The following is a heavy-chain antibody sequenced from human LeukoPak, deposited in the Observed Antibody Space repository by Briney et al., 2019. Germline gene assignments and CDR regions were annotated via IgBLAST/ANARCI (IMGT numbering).Heavy chain of an antibody. D-gene: IGHD3-22*01. Sequence: ASVKVSCKASGYTFTAYYKHWVRQAPGQGLEWMAWINPDNGGTNYPQKFQGRVTMTRDTSISTVYMELSSLTSDDTAVYYCARAGMIVQPSAGNDYWGQGTLVTVSS. CDR3: ARAGMIVQPSAGNDY. J-gene: IGHJ4*02. CDR1: GYTFTAYY. V-gene: IGHV1-2*02. CDR2: INPDNGGT.